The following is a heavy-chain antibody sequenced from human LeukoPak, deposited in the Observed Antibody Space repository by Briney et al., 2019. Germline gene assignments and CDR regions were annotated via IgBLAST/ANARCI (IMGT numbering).Heavy chain of an antibody. CDR2: IYYSGST. CDR3: AREYCSGGSCYPDY. CDR1: GGSVSSGSYY. V-gene: IGHV4-61*01. J-gene: IGHJ4*02. D-gene: IGHD2-15*01. Sequence: SKTLSLTCTVSGGSVSSGSYYWSWIRQPPGKGLEWIGYIYYSGSTNYNPSLKSRVTISVDTSKNQFSLKLSSVTAADTAVYYCAREYCSGGSCYPDYWGQGTLVSVSS.